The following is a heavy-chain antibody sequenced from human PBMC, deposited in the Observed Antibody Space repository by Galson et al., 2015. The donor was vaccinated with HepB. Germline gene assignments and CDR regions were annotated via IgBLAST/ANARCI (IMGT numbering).Heavy chain of an antibody. Sequence: SVKVSCKASGGTFSSYAISWVRQAPGQGLEWMGGIIPIFGTANYAQKFQGRVTITADESTSTAYMELSSLRSEDTAVYYCARDPPSRYCSGGSCYAAEMIFDYWGQGTLVTVSS. V-gene: IGHV1-69*13. CDR2: IIPIFGTA. D-gene: IGHD2-15*01. J-gene: IGHJ4*02. CDR3: ARDPPSRYCSGGSCYAAEMIFDY. CDR1: GGTFSSYA.